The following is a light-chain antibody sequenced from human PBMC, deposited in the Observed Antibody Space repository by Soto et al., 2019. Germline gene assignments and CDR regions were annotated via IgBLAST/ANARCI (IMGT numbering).Light chain of an antibody. CDR3: GSWDSSLSAYV. Sequence: QSVLTQPPSVSAAPGQRGTISCPGSSSNIGGNSVSWYQQLPGTAPKLLIYDDDKRPSGIPDRFSGSKSGTSATLGITGFQTGDEADYCCGSWDSSLSAYVFGTGTKVTVL. CDR1: SSNIGGNS. V-gene: IGLV1-51*01. J-gene: IGLJ1*01. CDR2: DDD.